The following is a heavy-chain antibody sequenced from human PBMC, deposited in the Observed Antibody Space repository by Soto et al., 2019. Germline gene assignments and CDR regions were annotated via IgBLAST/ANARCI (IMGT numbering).Heavy chain of an antibody. D-gene: IGHD2-15*01. CDR2: IYYAGST. J-gene: IGHJ5*02. V-gene: IGHV4-59*12. CDR1: GGSISPYY. Sequence: PSETLSLTCTVSGGSISPYYWSWIRQPPGKGQEWGGYIYYAGSTSYNPSLKSRVTISLDTSKKQFSLKLSSVTAAETAVYYCARGQPWAGIVVVVDATQRMNWFDPWGQGTLVTVSS. CDR3: ARGQPWAGIVVVVDATQRMNWFDP.